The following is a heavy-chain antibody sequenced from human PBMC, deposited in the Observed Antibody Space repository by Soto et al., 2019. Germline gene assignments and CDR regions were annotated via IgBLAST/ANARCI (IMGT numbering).Heavy chain of an antibody. V-gene: IGHV3-7*03. Sequence: PGGSLRLSCAASGFTFSSYWMSWVRQAPGKGLEWVANIKQDGSEKYYVDSVKGRFTISRDNAKNSLYLQMNGLRAEDTAVYYCAVYSSSWRAPVYWGQGTLVTVSS. CDR1: GFTFSSYW. CDR2: IKQDGSEK. D-gene: IGHD6-13*01. J-gene: IGHJ4*02. CDR3: AVYSSSWRAPVY.